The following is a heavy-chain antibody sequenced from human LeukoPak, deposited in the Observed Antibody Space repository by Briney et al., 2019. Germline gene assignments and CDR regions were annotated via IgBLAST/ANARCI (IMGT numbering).Heavy chain of an antibody. V-gene: IGHV4-34*01. CDR2: INHSGST. Sequence: KPSETLSLTCAVYGGSFSGYYWSWIRQPPGKGLEWIGEINHSGSTNYNPSLKSRVTISVDTSKNEFSLKLSSVTAADTAVYYCARVGYQYSSSPLNYFDYWGQGTLVTVSS. CDR1: GGSFSGYY. J-gene: IGHJ4*02. D-gene: IGHD6-13*01. CDR3: ARVGYQYSSSPLNYFDY.